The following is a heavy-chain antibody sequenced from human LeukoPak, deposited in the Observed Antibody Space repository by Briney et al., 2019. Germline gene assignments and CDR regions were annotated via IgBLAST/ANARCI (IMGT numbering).Heavy chain of an antibody. V-gene: IGHV1-46*01. D-gene: IGHD2-2*01. CDR2: INPSGGST. CDR1: GYTFTSYY. CDR3: ARDPRYQLLDDAFDI. J-gene: IGHJ3*02. Sequence: ASVKVSCKASGYTFTSYYMHWVRQAPGQGLEWMGIINPSGGSTSYAQKFQGRVTMTRDMSTSTVYMELSSLRSEDTAVYYCARDPRYQLLDDAFDIWGQGTMVTVSS.